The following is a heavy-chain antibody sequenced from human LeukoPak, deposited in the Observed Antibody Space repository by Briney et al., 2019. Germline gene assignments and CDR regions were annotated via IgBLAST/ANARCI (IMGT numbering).Heavy chain of an antibody. J-gene: IGHJ4*02. CDR1: GYTFTGYY. Sequence: ASVKVSCKASGYTFTGYYMHWVRQAPGQGLEWMGRINPNSGGTNYAQKFQGRVTMTRDTSISTAYMELNRLRSDDTDVDYYARSANGEPQDYWGQGTLVTVSS. CDR2: INPNSGGT. CDR3: ARSANGEPQDY. D-gene: IGHD4-17*01. V-gene: IGHV1-2*05.